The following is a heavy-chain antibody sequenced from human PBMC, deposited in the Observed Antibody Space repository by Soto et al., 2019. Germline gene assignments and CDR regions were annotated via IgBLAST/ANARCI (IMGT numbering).Heavy chain of an antibody. D-gene: IGHD3-10*01. V-gene: IGHV3-30-3*01. CDR3: ARGIYYYGSGSGRFDY. J-gene: IGHJ4*02. Sequence: QVQLVESGGGVVQPGRSLRLSCAASGFTFSSYAMHWVRQAPGKGLEWVAVISYDGSNKYYADSVKGRFTISRDNSKNTLYMQMNSLRAEDTALYYCARGIYYYGSGSGRFDYWGQGTLVTVSS. CDR1: GFTFSSYA. CDR2: ISYDGSNK.